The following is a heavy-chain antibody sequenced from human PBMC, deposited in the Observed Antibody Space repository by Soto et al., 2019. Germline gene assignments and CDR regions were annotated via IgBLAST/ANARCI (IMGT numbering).Heavy chain of an antibody. V-gene: IGHV3-21*01. CDR3: ARDLGNLEQLYSSYGMDV. Sequence: EVQLVESGGGLVKPGGSLRLSCAASGFTFSSYSMNWVRQAPGKGLEWVSSISSSSSYIYYADSVKGRFTISRDNAKNSMYMQMNSLRAEDTAVYYCARDLGNLEQLYSSYGMDVWGQGTTVTVSS. J-gene: IGHJ6*02. D-gene: IGHD6-13*01. CDR2: ISSSSSYI. CDR1: GFTFSSYS.